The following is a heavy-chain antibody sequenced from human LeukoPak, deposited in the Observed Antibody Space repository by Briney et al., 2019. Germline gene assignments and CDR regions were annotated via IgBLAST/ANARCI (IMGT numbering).Heavy chain of an antibody. J-gene: IGHJ6*03. V-gene: IGHV3-64*02. CDR3: ARGPSSYFYMDV. Sequence: PGGSLRLSCVASGFTFSDYYMSWIRQGPGKGLEYVSAITANARSKYHADSVRGRFTISRDNSKDTLYLQMGSLRPEDTAVYYCARGPSSYFYMDVWGKGTTVTISS. CDR2: ITANARSK. CDR1: GFTFSDYY.